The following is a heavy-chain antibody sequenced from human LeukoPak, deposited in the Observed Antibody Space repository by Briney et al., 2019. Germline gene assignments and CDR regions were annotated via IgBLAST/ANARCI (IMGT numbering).Heavy chain of an antibody. CDR1: GFIFSSYW. CDR3: ARDHAFSYYYYYMDV. J-gene: IGHJ6*03. Sequence: GGSLRLSCAASGFIFSSYWMSWVRQAPGKGLGWVANINQDGSEKYYVDSVKGRFTISRDNAKNSLYLQMNSLRAEDTAVYYCARDHAFSYYYYYMDVWGKGTTVTVSS. V-gene: IGHV3-7*01. CDR2: INQDGSEK. D-gene: IGHD3-3*01.